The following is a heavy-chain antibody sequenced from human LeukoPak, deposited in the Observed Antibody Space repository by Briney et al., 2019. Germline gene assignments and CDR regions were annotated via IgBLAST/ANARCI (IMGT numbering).Heavy chain of an antibody. CDR3: AKDNLELNYYDSSGYGAFDI. J-gene: IGHJ3*02. Sequence: PGGSLRLSCAASGFTFDDYAMHWVRQAPGKGLEWVSLISGDAGSTYYADSVKGRFTISRDNSKNSLYLQMNSLRTEDTALYYCAKDNLELNYYDSSGYGAFDIWGQGTMVTVSS. D-gene: IGHD3-22*01. CDR1: GFTFDDYA. V-gene: IGHV3-43*02. CDR2: ISGDAGST.